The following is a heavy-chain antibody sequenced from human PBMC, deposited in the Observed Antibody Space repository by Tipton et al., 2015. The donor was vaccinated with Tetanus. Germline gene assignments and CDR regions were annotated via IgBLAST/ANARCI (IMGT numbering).Heavy chain of an antibody. D-gene: IGHD1-26*01. CDR2: IYYSGST. CDR1: GGSISSGGYY. J-gene: IGHJ4*02. CDR3: ARDQARGARGWNYFDY. V-gene: IGHV4-31*03. Sequence: LVKPTQTLSLTCTVSGGSISSGGYYWTWIRQHPGKGLEWIGDIYYSGSTYYNPSLKSRVSISVDTSNNQFSVNSNSVTAADTAVYYCARDQARGARGWNYFDYWGQGALVTVSS.